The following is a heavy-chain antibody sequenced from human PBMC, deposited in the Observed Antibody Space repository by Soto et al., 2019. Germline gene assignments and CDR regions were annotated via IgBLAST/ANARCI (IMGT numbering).Heavy chain of an antibody. D-gene: IGHD3-10*01. Sequence: GGSLRLSCEASGFTFSSYWMHWVRQVPGKGLLWVSRINSDGSSISYADSVKGRFTISRDNAKNTLYLEMNSLRVEDTAVYYCAKVGPYDSGSYMFRYDRFDPWGQGT. CDR2: INSDGSSI. J-gene: IGHJ5*02. CDR3: AKVGPYDSGSYMFRYDRFDP. CDR1: GFTFSSYW. V-gene: IGHV3-74*01.